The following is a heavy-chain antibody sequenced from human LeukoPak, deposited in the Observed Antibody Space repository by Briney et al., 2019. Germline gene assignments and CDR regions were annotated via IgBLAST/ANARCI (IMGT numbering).Heavy chain of an antibody. V-gene: IGHV4-61*02. CDR2: IYTSGST. J-gene: IGHJ4*02. CDR1: GGSISSGSYY. CDR3: ARANSRYFDY. D-gene: IGHD2-8*01. Sequence: SETLSLTCTVSGGSISSGSYYWSWIRQPAGKGLEWIGRIYTSGSTNYNPSLKSRVTISVDTSKNQFSLKLSSVTAADTAVYYCARANSRYFDYWGQGTLVTVSS.